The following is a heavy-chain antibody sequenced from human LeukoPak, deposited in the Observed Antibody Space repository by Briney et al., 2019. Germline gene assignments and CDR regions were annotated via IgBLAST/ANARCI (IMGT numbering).Heavy chain of an antibody. V-gene: IGHV3-30*03. Sequence: GGSLRLSCAASGFTFSSYGMHWVRQAPGKGLEWVAVISYDGSNKYYADSVKGRFTISRDNAKNSLYLQMNSLRAEDTAVYYCARDKRTGDSYFEYWGQGTLVTVSS. CDR3: ARDKRTGDSYFEY. J-gene: IGHJ4*02. D-gene: IGHD7-27*01. CDR2: ISYDGSNK. CDR1: GFTFSSYG.